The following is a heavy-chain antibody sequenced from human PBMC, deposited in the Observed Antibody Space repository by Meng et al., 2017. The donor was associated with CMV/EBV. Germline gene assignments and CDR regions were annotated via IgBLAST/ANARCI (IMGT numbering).Heavy chain of an antibody. D-gene: IGHD3-22*01. J-gene: IGHJ5*02. CDR2: INHSGST. V-gene: IGHV4-34*01. Sequence: GSLRLSCAVYGGSFSGYYWSWIRQPPGKGLEWIGQINHSGSTNYNPSLKSRVTISVDTSKNQFSLKLSSVTAADTAVYYCARDTAYYYDSSGYTDYPWGQGTLVTVSS. CDR1: GGSFSGYY. CDR3: ARDTAYYYDSSGYTDYP.